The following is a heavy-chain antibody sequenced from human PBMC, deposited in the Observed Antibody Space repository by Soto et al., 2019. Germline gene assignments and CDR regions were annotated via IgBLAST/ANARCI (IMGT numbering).Heavy chain of an antibody. J-gene: IGHJ4*02. CDR1: GYTFTSFG. V-gene: IGHV1-18*01. D-gene: IGHD4-17*01. CDR3: ARDRTTVTSEPLF. CDR2: ISAYNGNI. Sequence: QVQLVQSGAEVKKPGASVKVSCKTSGYTFTSFGINWVRQAPGQGLEWMGWISAYNGNIKFAQNFQGRITMTTDTSTTTAYMELRSLRSDDTAVYYCARDRTTVTSEPLFWGQGTLVTVSS.